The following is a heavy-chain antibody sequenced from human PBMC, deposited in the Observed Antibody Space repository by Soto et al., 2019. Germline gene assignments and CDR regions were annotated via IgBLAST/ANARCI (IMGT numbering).Heavy chain of an antibody. CDR2: ISYNGDKT. J-gene: IGHJ4*02. CDR1: GFSFNTYG. CDR3: AKERIRGTSYFDY. D-gene: IGHD6-6*01. Sequence: QVQLLESGGGVVQPGRSLRLSCAASGFSFNTYGMHWVRQAPGKGLERVAVISYNGDKTFYADSVKGRFTISRDNSQSTLDLQMNSLGPEDTAVYYCAKERIRGTSYFDYWGQGTLVTVSS. V-gene: IGHV3-30*18.